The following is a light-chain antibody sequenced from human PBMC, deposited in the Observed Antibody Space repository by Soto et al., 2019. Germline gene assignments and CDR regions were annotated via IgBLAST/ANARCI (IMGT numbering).Light chain of an antibody. V-gene: IGKV3-15*01. CDR2: GAS. J-gene: IGKJ1*01. CDR1: QSVNTN. Sequence: EIVMTQSPATLSVSPGERATLSCRASQSVNTNLAWYQQKPGQAPRFLIYGASTRATGLPARFSGSGSGTEFTLTINNLQSEDFAVYYCHQYNFWPTFGQGTKVDIK. CDR3: HQYNFWPT.